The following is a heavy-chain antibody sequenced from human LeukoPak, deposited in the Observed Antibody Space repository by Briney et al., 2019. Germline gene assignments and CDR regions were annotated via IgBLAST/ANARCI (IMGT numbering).Heavy chain of an antibody. D-gene: IGHD6-19*01. V-gene: IGHV3-48*03. Sequence: PGGSLRLSRAVSEFPFSFYEMNWVRQAPGKGLEWVSNIGSSGTNRYYADSVKGRFSISRDNAKSSLYLQMNSLRVEDTAVYYCALLAVASDFDFWGQGGLATVCS. CDR3: ALLAVASDFDF. CDR1: EFPFSFYE. CDR2: IGSSGTNR. J-gene: IGHJ4*02.